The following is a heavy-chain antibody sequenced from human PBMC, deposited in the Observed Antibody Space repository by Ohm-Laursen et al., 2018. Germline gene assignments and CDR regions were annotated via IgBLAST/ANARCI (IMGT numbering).Heavy chain of an antibody. Sequence: SETLSLTCAVYGGSFSGYDWSWIRQPPGKGLEWIGEINHIGRTNYNPSLKSRVTISVDTSKNQVSLKLTSVTAADTAVYYCARGNSSSGFDYWGQGTLVTVSS. CDR1: GGSFSGYD. CDR3: ARGNSSSGFDY. J-gene: IGHJ4*02. D-gene: IGHD6-6*01. V-gene: IGHV4-34*01. CDR2: INHIGRT.